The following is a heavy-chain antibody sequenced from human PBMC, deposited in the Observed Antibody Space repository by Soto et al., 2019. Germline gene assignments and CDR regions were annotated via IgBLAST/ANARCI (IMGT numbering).Heavy chain of an antibody. CDR2: IYYSGST. V-gene: IGHV4-59*01. Sequence: QVQLQESGPGLVKPSETLSLTCTVSGGSISSYYWSWIRQPPGKGLEWIGYIYYSGSTNYNPSLKSRVTISVDTSKNQFSLKLSSVTAVDTAVYYCATSDGRYWGQGTLVTVSS. CDR3: ATSDGRY. J-gene: IGHJ4*02. CDR1: GGSISSYY.